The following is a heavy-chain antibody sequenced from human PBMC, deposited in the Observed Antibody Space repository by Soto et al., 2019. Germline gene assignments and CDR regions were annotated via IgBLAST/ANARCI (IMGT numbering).Heavy chain of an antibody. Sequence: SETLSLTCTVSGGSISSYYWSWIRQPPGKGLEWIGYIYYSGSTNYNPSLKSRVTISVDTSKNQFSLKLSSVTAADTAVYYCARDLGSFDPWGQGTLVTVSS. J-gene: IGHJ5*02. CDR2: IYYSGST. V-gene: IGHV4-59*01. CDR1: GGSISSYY. CDR3: ARDLGSFDP.